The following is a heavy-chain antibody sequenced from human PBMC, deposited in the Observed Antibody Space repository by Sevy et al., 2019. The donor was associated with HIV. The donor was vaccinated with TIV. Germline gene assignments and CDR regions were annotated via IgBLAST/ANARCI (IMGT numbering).Heavy chain of an antibody. D-gene: IGHD3-16*01. CDR2: ISHSGST. Sequence: SETLSLTCAVSGYSISSGYYWGWIRQPPGRGLEWIGSISHSGSTYYNPSLKGRFTISVDTSKNQFSLKLSSVTAADTAVFYCARSVSGFDYWGQGTLVTVSS. V-gene: IGHV4-38-2*01. J-gene: IGHJ4*02. CDR3: ARSVSGFDY. CDR1: GYSISSGYY.